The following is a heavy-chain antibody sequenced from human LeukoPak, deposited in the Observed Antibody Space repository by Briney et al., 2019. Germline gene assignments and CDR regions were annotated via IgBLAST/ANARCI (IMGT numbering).Heavy chain of an antibody. CDR1: GFNFNTYW. Sequence: PGGSLRLSCAASGFNFNTYWMSWVRQAPGKGLEWVANIKQDGSEKFYVDSMKGRFTISRDNSKNSLYLQMNSLRAEDTAVYYCAKYSHDSSGSYDYWGQGTLVTVSS. V-gene: IGHV3-7*03. J-gene: IGHJ4*02. CDR3: AKYSHDSSGSYDY. CDR2: IKQDGSEK. D-gene: IGHD3-22*01.